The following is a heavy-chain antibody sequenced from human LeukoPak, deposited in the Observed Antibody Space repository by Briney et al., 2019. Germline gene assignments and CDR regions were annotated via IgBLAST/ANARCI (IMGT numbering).Heavy chain of an antibody. CDR3: AKDSGYGGNIDY. CDR1: GFTFSGYG. V-gene: IGHV3-30*18. D-gene: IGHD4-23*01. J-gene: IGHJ4*02. CDR2: ISYDGSNK. Sequence: GGSLRLSCAASGFTFSGYGMHWVRQAPGKGLEWVAVISYDGSNKYYADSVKGRFTISRDNSKNTLYLQINSLRAEDTAVYYCAKDSGYGGNIDYWGQGTLVTVSS.